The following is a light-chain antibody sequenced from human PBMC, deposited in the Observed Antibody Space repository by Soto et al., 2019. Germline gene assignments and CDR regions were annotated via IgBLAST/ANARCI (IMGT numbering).Light chain of an antibody. CDR2: NSY. V-gene: IGLV1-44*01. CDR1: SSNIGSKT. J-gene: IGLJ1*01. CDR3: AAWDASLNGYV. Sequence: QSVLTQPPSASGTPGQRDTIPCSGSSSNIGSKTVNWYQQLPGTVPKLLIYNSYQRPSGVPDRFSGSKSGTSASLAISGLQSEDEADYYCAAWDASLNGYVFGTGTKVTVL.